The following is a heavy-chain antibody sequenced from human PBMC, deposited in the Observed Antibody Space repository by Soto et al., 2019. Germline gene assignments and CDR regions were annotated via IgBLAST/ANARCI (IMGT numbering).Heavy chain of an antibody. CDR2: ISSSSSYT. J-gene: IGHJ5*02. V-gene: IGHV3-11*06. D-gene: IGHD6-19*01. Sequence: GGSLRLSCAASGFTFSDYYMSWIRQAPGKGLEWVSYISSSSSYTNYADSVKGRFTISRDNAKNSLYLQMNSLRAEDTAVYYCARDLPRSGWYGGWFDPWGQGTLVTVSS. CDR3: ARDLPRSGWYGGWFDP. CDR1: GFTFSDYY.